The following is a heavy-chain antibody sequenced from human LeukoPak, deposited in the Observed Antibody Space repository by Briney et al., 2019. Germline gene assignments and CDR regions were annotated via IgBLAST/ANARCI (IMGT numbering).Heavy chain of an antibody. Sequence: SETLSLTCTVSGGSISSSSYYWGWIRQPPGKGLEWIGSIYYSGSTYYNPSLKSRVTISVDTSKNQFSLKLSPVTAADTAVYYCARRVVYNYFDYWGQGTLVTVSS. CDR3: ARRVVYNYFDY. CDR1: GGSISSSSYY. D-gene: IGHD3-16*01. J-gene: IGHJ4*02. CDR2: IYYSGST. V-gene: IGHV4-39*01.